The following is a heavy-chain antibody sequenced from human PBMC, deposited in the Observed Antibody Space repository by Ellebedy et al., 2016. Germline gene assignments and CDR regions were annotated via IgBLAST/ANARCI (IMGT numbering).Heavy chain of an antibody. CDR1: GYTFTSYD. CDR3: ARRVTVWFAELWTVSFGY. CDR2: MNPNSGNT. D-gene: IGHD3-10*01. V-gene: IGHV1-8*01. J-gene: IGHJ4*02. Sequence: ASVKVSCKASGYTFTSYDINWVRQATGQGLEWMGWMNPNSGNTGYAPKFQGGVTMTRDTSISTAYMELSSLRSEDTAVYYCARRVTVWFAELWTVSFGYWGQGTLVTVSP.